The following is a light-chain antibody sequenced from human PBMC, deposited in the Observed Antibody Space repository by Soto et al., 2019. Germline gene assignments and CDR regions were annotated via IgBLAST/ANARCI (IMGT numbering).Light chain of an antibody. CDR1: QGIRND. CDR2: DAS. Sequence: AIQMTQSPSSLSASVGDRVTMTCRASQGIRNDLGWYQQKPGKAPKLLIHDASYLQSGVPSKFSGRGSGTDFTLTISSLQPEDFATYYCLQDSDYPWTFGQGTKVEVK. V-gene: IGKV1-6*01. J-gene: IGKJ1*01. CDR3: LQDSDYPWT.